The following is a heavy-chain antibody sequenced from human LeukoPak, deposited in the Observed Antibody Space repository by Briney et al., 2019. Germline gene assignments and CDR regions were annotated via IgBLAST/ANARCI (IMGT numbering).Heavy chain of an antibody. CDR1: GFTFKNCA. CDR2: INYSGGLK. J-gene: IGHJ4*02. V-gene: IGHV3-23*01. Sequence: GGSLRLSCVASGFTFKNCAMTWVRQAPGKGLEWVSGINYSGGLKDYADSVKGRFTISRDSSKNTLSLQMNSLTTEETAVYYCARHFASGWYVHFDYWGQGTLVTVS. CDR3: ARHFASGWYVHFDY. D-gene: IGHD6-19*01.